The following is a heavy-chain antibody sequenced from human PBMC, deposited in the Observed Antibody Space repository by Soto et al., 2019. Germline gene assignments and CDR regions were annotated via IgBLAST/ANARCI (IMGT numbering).Heavy chain of an antibody. V-gene: IGHV3-23*01. D-gene: IGHD2-15*01. Sequence: GGSLRLSCAASGFTFSSYAMSWVRQAPGKGLEWVSAISGSGGSTYYADSVKGRFTISRDNSENTLYLQMNSLRAEDTAVYYCAKDPCSGGSCYPLDYHGMDVWGQGTTVTVSS. CDR3: AKDPCSGGSCYPLDYHGMDV. J-gene: IGHJ6*02. CDR1: GFTFSSYA. CDR2: ISGSGGST.